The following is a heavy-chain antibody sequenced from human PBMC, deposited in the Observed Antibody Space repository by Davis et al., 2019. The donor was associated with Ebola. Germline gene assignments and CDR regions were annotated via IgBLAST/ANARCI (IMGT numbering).Heavy chain of an antibody. J-gene: IGHJ6*02. Sequence: AASVKVSCKASGYTFTGYHSHWVRQAPGQGLQWMGWINPKSGVTEYAQKFQGRVTMTRDTSINTAYMELSGLTSDDTAVYYCARGSVAGTWHYVMAVWGQGTTVTVSS. CDR2: INPKSGVT. V-gene: IGHV1-2*02. CDR1: GYTFTGYH. D-gene: IGHD6-19*01. CDR3: ARGSVAGTWHYVMAV.